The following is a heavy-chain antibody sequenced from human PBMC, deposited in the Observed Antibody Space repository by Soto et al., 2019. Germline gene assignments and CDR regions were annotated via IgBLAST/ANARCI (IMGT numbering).Heavy chain of an antibody. CDR1: GGTFNNYA. J-gene: IGHJ3*02. Sequence: QVQLVQSGAEVKKPGSSVKVSCKASGGTFNNYAISWVRQAPGQGLEWMGGIIPLFGTTNYAQKFQVRVTITADESTSTAYMELSSLRSEDTAFYYCARPRSHYYDRSAERAFDIWGQGTMVTVSS. V-gene: IGHV1-69*01. CDR2: IIPLFGTT. D-gene: IGHD3-22*01. CDR3: ARPRSHYYDRSAERAFDI.